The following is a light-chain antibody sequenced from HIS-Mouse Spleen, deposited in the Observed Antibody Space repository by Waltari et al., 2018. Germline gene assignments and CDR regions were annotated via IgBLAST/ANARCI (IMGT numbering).Light chain of an antibody. CDR2: NNN. CDR3: AAWDDSLNWV. V-gene: IGLV1-44*01. CDR1: SSKIGSNT. Sequence: QSVLTQPPSASGTPGQGVTIPCSGSSSKIGSNTVNGYQPHPGTAPKPLIYNNNQRPSGVPDRFSGSKSGTSASLAISGLQSEDEADYYCAAWDDSLNWVFGGGTKLTVL. J-gene: IGLJ3*02.